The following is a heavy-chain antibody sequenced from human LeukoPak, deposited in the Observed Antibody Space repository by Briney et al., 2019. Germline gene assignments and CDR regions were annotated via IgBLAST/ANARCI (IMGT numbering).Heavy chain of an antibody. V-gene: IGHV4-59*01. CDR1: GGSISSYY. D-gene: IGHD1-20*01. J-gene: IGHJ4*02. Sequence: KASETLSLTCTVSGGSISSYYWSWIRQPPGKGLEWIGYIYYSGSTNYNPSLKSRVTISVDTSKNQFSLKPSSVTAADTAVYYCARRDNWNDYFDYWGQGTLVTVSS. CDR3: ARRDNWNDYFDY. CDR2: IYYSGST.